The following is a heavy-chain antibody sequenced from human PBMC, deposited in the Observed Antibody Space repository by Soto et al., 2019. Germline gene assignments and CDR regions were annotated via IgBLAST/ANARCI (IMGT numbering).Heavy chain of an antibody. CDR2: TYYTGTT. V-gene: IGHV4-31*01. CDR1: GGSINSRGYF. D-gene: IGHD2-2*01. Sequence: QVQLQESGPGLVKPSETLSLTCTVSGGSINSRGYFWSWIRQQPGKGLEWIGHTYYTGTTSYNPSLRNQVIISVSTSKSQFSLRLSSVTAADTAVYYCARDQWNHLLRGMDVWGPGTAVAVSS. CDR3: ARDQWNHLLRGMDV. J-gene: IGHJ6*02.